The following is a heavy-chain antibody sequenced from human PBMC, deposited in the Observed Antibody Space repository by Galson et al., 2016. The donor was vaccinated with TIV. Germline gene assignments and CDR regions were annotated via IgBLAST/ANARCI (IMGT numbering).Heavy chain of an antibody. CDR1: GLTVSDAW. J-gene: IGHJ3*01. V-gene: IGHV3-15*01. CDR2: LKSRGSGGTA. CDR3: TTEGFTYGHHSFGV. D-gene: IGHD5-18*01. Sequence: SLRLSCAISGLTVSDAWMSWVRQAPGEGLEWVGRLKSRGSGGTADSPAPAKGRLTISRDDSRNMLFLQMSNLKTEDTAVYYCTTEGFTYGHHSFGVWGLGTMVTVSS.